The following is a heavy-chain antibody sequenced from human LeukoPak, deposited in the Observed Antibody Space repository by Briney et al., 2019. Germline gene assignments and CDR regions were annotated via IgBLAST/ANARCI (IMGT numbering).Heavy chain of an antibody. D-gene: IGHD3-3*01. CDR3: ARVPYYDFWSGSEARFDY. CDR2: IYHSGST. V-gene: IGHV4-38-2*02. Sequence: SETLSLTCTVSGYSISSGYYWGWIRQPPGKGLEWIGSIYHSGSTYYNPSLKSRVTISVDTSKNQFSLKLSSVTAADTAVYYCARVPYYDFWSGSEARFDYWGQGTLVTVSS. CDR1: GYSISSGYY. J-gene: IGHJ4*02.